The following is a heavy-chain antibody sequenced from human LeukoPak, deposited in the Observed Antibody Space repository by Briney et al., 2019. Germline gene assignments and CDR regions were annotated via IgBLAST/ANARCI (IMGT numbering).Heavy chain of an antibody. CDR1: GYTFTSYY. V-gene: IGHV1-46*01. J-gene: IGHJ4*02. D-gene: IGHD2-21*02. CDR3: ARELLDCGGDCYGPDY. CDR2: INPSGGST. Sequence: ASVKVSCKASGYTFTSYYMHWVRQAPGQGLEWMGIINPSGGSTSYAQKFQGRVTMTRDTSTSTVYMELSSQRSEDTAVYYCARELLDCGGDCYGPDYWGQGTLVTVSS.